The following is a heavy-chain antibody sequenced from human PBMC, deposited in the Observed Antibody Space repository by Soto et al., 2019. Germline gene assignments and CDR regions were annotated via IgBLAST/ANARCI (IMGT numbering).Heavy chain of an antibody. J-gene: IGHJ6*02. Sequence: EVQLLESGGGLVQPGASLRLSCAASGVTFGNYFMNWVRQAPVKGLEWVSDISSNGGRTHYADSVRGRFTISRENSRHTLYLPMSSLRAWDTALYYFTTALHWYGMAVWGPGPTVTVSS. CDR1: GVTFGNYF. CDR2: ISSNGGRT. V-gene: IGHV3-23*01. D-gene: IGHD1-1*01. CDR3: TTALHWYGMAV.